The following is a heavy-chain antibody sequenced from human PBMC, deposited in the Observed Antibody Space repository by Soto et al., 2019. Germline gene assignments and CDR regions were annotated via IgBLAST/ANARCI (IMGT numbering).Heavy chain of an antibody. CDR1: GYTFTSYG. CDR2: ISAYNGNT. CDR3: ARGGGMVVEPAATYYYGMDG. V-gene: IGHV1-18*01. J-gene: IGHJ6*02. Sequence: QVQLVQSGAEVKKPGASVKVSCKASGYTFTSYGISWVRQAPGQGLEWMGWISAYNGNTNYAQKLQGRVTMTTDTSTSTADMELRSLRPDDTAVYYCARGGGMVVEPAATYYYGMDGWGQGTTVSVSS. D-gene: IGHD2-2*01.